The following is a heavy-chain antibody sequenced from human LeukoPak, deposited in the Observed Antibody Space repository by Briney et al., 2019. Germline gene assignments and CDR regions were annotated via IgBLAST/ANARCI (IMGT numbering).Heavy chain of an antibody. Sequence: HPGGSLRLSSAASGFTFSSYWMSWVRQAPGKGLEWVANIKQDGSEKYYVDSVKGRFTISRDNAKNSLYLQMNSLRDEDTAVYYCARDRGIWGYYFDYWGQGTLVTVSS. CDR1: GFTFSSYW. CDR3: ARDRGIWGYYFDY. J-gene: IGHJ4*02. D-gene: IGHD3-10*01. CDR2: IKQDGSEK. V-gene: IGHV3-7*01.